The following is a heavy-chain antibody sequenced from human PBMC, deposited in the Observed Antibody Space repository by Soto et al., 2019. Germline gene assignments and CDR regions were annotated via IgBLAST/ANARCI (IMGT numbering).Heavy chain of an antibody. CDR1: GGSVSSGNYY. CDR3: ARVGFGSSSQDY. D-gene: IGHD6-6*01. CDR2: IHYSGST. V-gene: IGHV4-61*01. J-gene: IGHJ4*02. Sequence: PSEPLSLTCTVSGGSVSSGNYYWSWIRQPPGKRLEWIGYIHYSGSTNYNPSLKSRATISIDTSKNQFSLKLTSVTAADTAVFYCARVGFGSSSQDYWGQGTLVTVSS.